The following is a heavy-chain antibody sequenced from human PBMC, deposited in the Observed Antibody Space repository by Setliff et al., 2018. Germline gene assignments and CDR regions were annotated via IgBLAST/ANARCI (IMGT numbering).Heavy chain of an antibody. Sequence: WASVKVSCKASGYTFTSYAIHWVRQAPGQRLEWMGWINPGNGNTKYSQKFQGRVTITRDTSASTAYMELSSLRSEDTAVYYCARDKGYDSSGYYFYYYYYMDVWGKGTTVTVSS. J-gene: IGHJ6*03. D-gene: IGHD3-22*01. CDR3: ARDKGYDSSGYYFYYYYYMDV. CDR1: GYTFTSYA. V-gene: IGHV1-3*01. CDR2: INPGNGNT.